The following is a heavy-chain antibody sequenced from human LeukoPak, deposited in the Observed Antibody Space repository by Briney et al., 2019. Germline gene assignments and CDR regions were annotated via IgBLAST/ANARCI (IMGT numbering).Heavy chain of an antibody. CDR1: GYTFTGYY. CDR3: ARRGMDGSGSYYTFDY. V-gene: IGHV1-2*02. Sequence: ASVKVSCKASGYTFTGYYMHWVRQAPGQGLEWMGWVNPNSGGTNYAQKFQGRVTMTRDTSISTAYMELSRLRSDDTAVYYCARRGMDGSGSYYTFDYWGQGTLVTVSS. CDR2: VNPNSGGT. D-gene: IGHD3-10*01. J-gene: IGHJ4*02.